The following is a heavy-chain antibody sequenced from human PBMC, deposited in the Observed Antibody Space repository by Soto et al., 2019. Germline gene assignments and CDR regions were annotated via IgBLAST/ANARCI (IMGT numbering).Heavy chain of an antibody. D-gene: IGHD3-3*01. V-gene: IGHV3-7*01. CDR3: AREPYYDFWSGPPYFDY. CDR2: IKQDGSEK. J-gene: IGHJ4*02. Sequence: PGGSLRLSCAASGFTFSSYWMSWVRQAPGKGLEWVANIKQDGSEKYYVDSVKGRFTVSRDNAKNSLYLQMNSLRAEDTAVYYCAREPYYDFWSGPPYFDYWGQGTLVTVSS. CDR1: GFTFSSYW.